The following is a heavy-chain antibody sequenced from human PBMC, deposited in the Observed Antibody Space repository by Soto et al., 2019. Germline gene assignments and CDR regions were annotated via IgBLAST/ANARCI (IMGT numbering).Heavy chain of an antibody. V-gene: IGHV3-30-3*01. Sequence: PGGSLRLSCAASGFTFSSYAMHWVRQAPGKGLEWVAVISYDGSNKYYADSVKGRFTISRDNSKNTLYLQMNSLRAEDTAVYYCAREGSSWSHYFDYWGQGTLVTVSS. J-gene: IGHJ4*02. D-gene: IGHD6-6*01. CDR2: ISYDGSNK. CDR1: GFTFSSYA. CDR3: AREGSSWSHYFDY.